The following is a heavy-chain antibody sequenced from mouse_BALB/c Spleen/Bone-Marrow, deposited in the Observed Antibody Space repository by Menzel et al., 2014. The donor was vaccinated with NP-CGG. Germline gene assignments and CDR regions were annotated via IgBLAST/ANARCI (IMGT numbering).Heavy chain of an antibody. CDR2: INPYNDGI. V-gene: IGHV1-14*01. CDR1: GYTFTSYV. Sequence: EVQLQQSGPELVKPGTSVKMSCKASGYTFTSYVMHWVKQKPGQGLEWIGYINPYNDGIKYNGKFKGKATLTSDRSSSTAYMELSSLTSEDSAVYLCGRDYYGSTSFAYWGQGTLVTVSA. CDR3: GRDYYGSTSFAY. D-gene: IGHD1-1*01. J-gene: IGHJ3*01.